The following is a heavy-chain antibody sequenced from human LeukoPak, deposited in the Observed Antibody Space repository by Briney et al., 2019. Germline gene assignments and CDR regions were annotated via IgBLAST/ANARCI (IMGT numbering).Heavy chain of an antibody. CDR1: GFTFSSYA. D-gene: IGHD2-21*01. CDR3: AKVFGDLSTYYYYMDV. V-gene: IGHV3-23*01. Sequence: PGGSLRLSCAASGFTFSSYAMSWVRQAPGKGLEWVSAISGSGGSTYYADSVKGRFTISRDNSKNTLYLQMNSLRAEDTAVYYCAKVFGDLSTYYYYMDVWGKGTTVTVSS. CDR2: ISGSGGST. J-gene: IGHJ6*03.